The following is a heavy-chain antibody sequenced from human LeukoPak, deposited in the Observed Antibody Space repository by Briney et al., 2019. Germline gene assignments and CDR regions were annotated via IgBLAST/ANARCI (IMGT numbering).Heavy chain of an antibody. CDR3: AKDFITMISGPDY. CDR2: IVPSGGTT. J-gene: IGHJ4*02. Sequence: GGSLRLSCAASGFTFSSYGMNWVRQAPGKGLEWVSGIVPSGGTTYYADSVKGRFTVSRNNSKNTLYLQMNSLRAEDTAVYYCAKDFITMISGPDYWGQGTLVTVSS. D-gene: IGHD3-22*01. V-gene: IGHV3-23*01. CDR1: GFTFSSYG.